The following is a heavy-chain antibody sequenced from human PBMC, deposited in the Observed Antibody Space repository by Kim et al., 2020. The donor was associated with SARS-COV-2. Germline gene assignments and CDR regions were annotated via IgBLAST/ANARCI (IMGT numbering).Heavy chain of an antibody. CDR3: AREDYDILTGYYSISQTRKDYYYYGMDV. D-gene: IGHD3-9*01. V-gene: IGHV3-21*01. CDR2: ISSSSSYI. J-gene: IGHJ6*02. Sequence: GGSLRLSCAASGFTFSSYSMNWVRQAPEKGLEWVSSISSSSSYIYYADSVKGRFTISRDNAKNSLYLQMNSLRAEDTAVYYCAREDYDILTGYYSISQTRKDYYYYGMDVWGQGTTVTVSS. CDR1: GFTFSSYS.